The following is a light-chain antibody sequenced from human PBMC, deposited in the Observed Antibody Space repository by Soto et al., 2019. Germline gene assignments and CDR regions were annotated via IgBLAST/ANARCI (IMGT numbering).Light chain of an antibody. CDR2: GAS. Sequence: DIVLKHSPGTLSLYQGERGTLSCSAIQSVSRSFLAWYQQTPGQAPRLLLYGASIRATGIPARFSGSGSGTDFTLTISSLEPEDFAVYYCQQRSNWPPLTFGGGTKVDIK. V-gene: IGKV3D-20*02. J-gene: IGKJ4*01. CDR3: QQRSNWPPLT. CDR1: QSVSRSF.